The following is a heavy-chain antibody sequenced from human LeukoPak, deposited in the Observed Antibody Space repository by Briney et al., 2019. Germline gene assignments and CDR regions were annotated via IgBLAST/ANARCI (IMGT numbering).Heavy chain of an antibody. D-gene: IGHD3-10*01. CDR3: AKGSGTQDPPDY. J-gene: IGHJ4*02. Sequence: GGSLRLSCAASGFTFDDYAMHWVHQAPGKGLEWVSLISGDGGSTYYADSVKGRFTISRDNSKNSLYLQMNSLRTEDTALYYCAKGSGTQDPPDYWGQGTLVTVSS. V-gene: IGHV3-43*02. CDR2: ISGDGGST. CDR1: GFTFDDYA.